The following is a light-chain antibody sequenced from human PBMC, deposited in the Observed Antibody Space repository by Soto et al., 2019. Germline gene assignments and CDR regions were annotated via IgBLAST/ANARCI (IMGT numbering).Light chain of an antibody. J-gene: IGKJ5*01. CDR2: DAS. Sequence: IVLPQSPTTLSLSPGERATLSCRASQSVSSYLAWYQQKPGQAPRLLIYDASNRATGIPARFSGSGSGTDFTLTISRLEPEDFAVYYCQQYGSSSTFGQGTRLEIK. V-gene: IGKV3-11*01. CDR1: QSVSSY. CDR3: QQYGSSST.